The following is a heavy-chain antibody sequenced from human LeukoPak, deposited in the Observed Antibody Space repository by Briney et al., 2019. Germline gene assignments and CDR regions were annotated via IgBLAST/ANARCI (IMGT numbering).Heavy chain of an antibody. CDR2: ISSSSSYI. Sequence: GGSLRLSCAASGFTFSSYSMNWVRQAPGKGLEWVSSISSSSSYIYYADSVKGRFTISRDNSKDTLSLQMNSLRAEDTAVYYCARDPYGSLDYWGQGTLVTVSS. CDR3: ARDPYGSLDY. D-gene: IGHD1-26*01. J-gene: IGHJ4*02. CDR1: GFTFSSYS. V-gene: IGHV3-21*01.